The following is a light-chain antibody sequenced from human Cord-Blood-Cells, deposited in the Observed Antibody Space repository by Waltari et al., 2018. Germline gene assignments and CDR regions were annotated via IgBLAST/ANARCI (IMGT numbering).Light chain of an antibody. CDR1: QSISSY. V-gene: IGKV1-39*01. Sequence: DIQITQSPSSLSASVGDRVTITCRASQSISSYLNWYQQKPGKAPKLLIYAASSLQSGVPSRFSGSGSGTDFTLTISSLQPEDFETYYCQQSYSTPWTFGQGTKVEIK. CDR2: AAS. J-gene: IGKJ1*01. CDR3: QQSYSTPWT.